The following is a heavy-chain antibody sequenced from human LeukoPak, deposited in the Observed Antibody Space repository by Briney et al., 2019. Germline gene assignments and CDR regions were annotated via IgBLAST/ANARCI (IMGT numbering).Heavy chain of an antibody. CDR2: IYTSGST. D-gene: IGHD5-24*01. V-gene: IGHV4-61*02. J-gene: IGHJ4*02. CDR1: GGSISSGSYY. Sequence: SETLSLTCTVSGGSISSGSYYWSWIRQPAGKGLEWIGRIYTSGSTNYNPSLKSRVTISVDTSKNQFSLKLSSVTAADTVMYYCARDHVGRDGYNPPHYWGQGTLVTVSS. CDR3: ARDHVGRDGYNPPHY.